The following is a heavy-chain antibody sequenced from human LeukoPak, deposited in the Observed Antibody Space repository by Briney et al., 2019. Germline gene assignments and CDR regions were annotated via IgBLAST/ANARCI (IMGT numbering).Heavy chain of an antibody. D-gene: IGHD5-12*01. J-gene: IGHJ4*02. CDR2: IYYSGST. CDR3: ASELDIVATINFDY. Sequence: SETLSPTCTVSGGSISSYYWGWIRQPPGKGLEWIGSIYYSGSTYYNPSLKSRVTISVDTSKNQFSLKLSSVTAADTAVYYCASELDIVATINFDYWGQGTLVTVSS. CDR1: GGSISSYY. V-gene: IGHV4-39*07.